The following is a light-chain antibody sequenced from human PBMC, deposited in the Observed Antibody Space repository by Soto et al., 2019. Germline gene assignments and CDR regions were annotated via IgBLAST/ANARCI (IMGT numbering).Light chain of an antibody. CDR3: QQYGSSGT. CDR1: QSISTN. V-gene: IGKV3-20*01. Sequence: EIVLTQSPGTLCLSPGERATLSCRASQSISTNLAWYQQRPGQAPRLLIYGASNRATGIPDRFSGSGSGTDFTLTISRLEPEDFAVYYCQQYGSSGTFGQGTKVDIK. CDR2: GAS. J-gene: IGKJ1*01.